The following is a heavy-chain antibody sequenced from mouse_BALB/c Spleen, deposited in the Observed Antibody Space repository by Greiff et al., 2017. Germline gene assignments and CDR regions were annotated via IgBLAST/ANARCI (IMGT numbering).Heavy chain of an antibody. V-gene: IGHV1-14*01. CDR1: GYTFTSYV. Sequence: EVQLQESGPELVKPGASVKMSCKASGYTFTSYVMHWVKQKPGQGLEWIGYINPYNDGTKYNEKFKGKATLTSDKSSSTAYMELSSLTSEDSAVYYCARPRITTVVPYAMDYWGQGTSVTVSS. D-gene: IGHD1-1*01. CDR3: ARPRITTVVPYAMDY. CDR2: INPYNDGT. J-gene: IGHJ4*01.